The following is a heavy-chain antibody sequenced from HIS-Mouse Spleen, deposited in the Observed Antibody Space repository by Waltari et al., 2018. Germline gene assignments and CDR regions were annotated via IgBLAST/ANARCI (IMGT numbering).Heavy chain of an antibody. CDR3: ARGHDYSNYFDY. V-gene: IGHV1-8*01. D-gene: IGHD4-4*01. CDR2: MNPNCGNT. Sequence: QVQLVQSGAEVKKPGASVKVSCKASGYTFTSYDINWVRQATGQGLEWMGCMNPNCGNTRYAQKLQGRVTMPMNTSISTGYMELRSLRSEDTAVYYCARGHDYSNYFDYWGQGTLVTVSS. CDR1: GYTFTSYD. J-gene: IGHJ4*02.